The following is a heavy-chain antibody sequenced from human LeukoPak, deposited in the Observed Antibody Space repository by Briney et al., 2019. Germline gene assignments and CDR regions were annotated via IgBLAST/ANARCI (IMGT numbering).Heavy chain of an antibody. J-gene: IGHJ2*01. CDR1: GGSISSYF. Sequence: SETLSLTCTVSGGSISSYFWSWIRQPAGKGLEWIGRIYASGSTNYNPSLKSRVTLSLDTSKKQFSLKLTSVTAADTAVYYCARDGGYSYGYLWYFDLWGRGTLVTVSS. D-gene: IGHD5-18*01. V-gene: IGHV4-4*07. CDR3: ARDGGYSYGYLWYFDL. CDR2: IYASGST.